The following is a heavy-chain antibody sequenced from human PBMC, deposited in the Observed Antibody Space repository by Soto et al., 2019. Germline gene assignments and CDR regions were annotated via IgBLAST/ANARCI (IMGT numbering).Heavy chain of an antibody. CDR1: GYLFNSYV. D-gene: IGHD3-22*01. V-gene: IGHV3-30*03. J-gene: IGHJ4*01. CDR3: AIQNYYEGTSNYFWESFDN. CDR2: ISYDAKSA. Sequence: GGALGLTCAATGYLFNSYVMHWVRQVPGQGLKGVAAISYDAKSAVYVYSVKGRFTVSGDNSKYILYLHMNRLRPEDTAIYYFAIQNYYEGTSNYFWESFDNWGQGTVVTVSS.